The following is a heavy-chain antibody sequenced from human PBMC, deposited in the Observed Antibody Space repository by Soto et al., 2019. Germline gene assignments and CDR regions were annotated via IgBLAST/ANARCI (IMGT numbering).Heavy chain of an antibody. D-gene: IGHD4-4*01. Sequence: GESLKISCKGSGYSFTSYWIGWVRQMPGKGLEWMGIIYPGDSDTRYSPSFQGQVTISADKAISTAYVQWSSLKASDTAMFYCATTVSTRYYYAMDVWGQGTTVTVSS. CDR3: ATTVSTRYYYAMDV. CDR2: IYPGDSDT. CDR1: GYSFTSYW. J-gene: IGHJ6*02. V-gene: IGHV5-51*01.